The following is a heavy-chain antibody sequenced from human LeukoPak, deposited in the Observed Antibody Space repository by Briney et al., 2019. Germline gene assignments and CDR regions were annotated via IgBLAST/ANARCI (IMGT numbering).Heavy chain of an antibody. CDR2: IYYSGST. CDR1: GGSISSNSYY. V-gene: IGHV4-39*01. D-gene: IGHD3-10*01. Sequence: SETLSLTCTVSGGSISSNSYYWGWIRQPPGKGLEWIGSIYYSGSTYYNPSLKSRVTISVDTSKNQFSLKLNSVTAADTAVYYCARNRYYYGSGNYGVPNWFDPCGQGTLVTVSS. J-gene: IGHJ5*02. CDR3: ARNRYYYGSGNYGVPNWFDP.